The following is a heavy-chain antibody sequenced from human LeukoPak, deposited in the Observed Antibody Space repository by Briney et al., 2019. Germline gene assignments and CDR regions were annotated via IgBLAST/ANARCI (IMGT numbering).Heavy chain of an antibody. CDR3: AKLSRGYSGYDWIPEKFDH. D-gene: IGHD5-12*01. J-gene: IGHJ4*02. Sequence: SVKVSCKVSGYTLTELSMHWVRQAPGKGLEWMGGFDPEDGETSYAQKFQGRVTMTEDTSTDTAYMELNSLRSEDTAVYYCAKLSRGYSGYDWIPEKFDHWGQGTLVTVSS. CDR2: FDPEDGET. CDR1: GYTLTELS. V-gene: IGHV1-24*01.